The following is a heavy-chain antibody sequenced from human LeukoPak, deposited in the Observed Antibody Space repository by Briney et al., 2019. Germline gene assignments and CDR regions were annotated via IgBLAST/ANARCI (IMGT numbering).Heavy chain of an antibody. CDR3: AKDSSGWYYGSDY. V-gene: IGHV3-30*18. D-gene: IGHD6-19*01. Sequence: GGSLRLSCAASGFTFSSYGMHWVRQAPGKGLEWVAVISYDGSNKYYADSVKGRFTISRDNSKNTLYLQMNSLRAEDTAVYYCAKDSSGWYYGSDYWGQGTLVTVSS. J-gene: IGHJ4*02. CDR1: GFTFSSYG. CDR2: ISYDGSNK.